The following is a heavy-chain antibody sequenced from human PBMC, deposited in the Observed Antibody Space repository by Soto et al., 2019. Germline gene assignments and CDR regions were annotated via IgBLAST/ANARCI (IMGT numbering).Heavy chain of an antibody. J-gene: IGHJ6*02. CDR2: IYSGGST. Sequence: PGGSLRLSCAASGITVSSNYMSWVRQAPGKGLEWVSVIYSGGSTYYADSVKGRFTISRDNSKNTLYLQMNSLRAEDTAVYYCARRGDYYYGMDVWAKGPRSPSP. CDR1: GITVSSNY. CDR3: ARRGDYYYGMDV. V-gene: IGHV3-53*01. D-gene: IGHD3-10*01.